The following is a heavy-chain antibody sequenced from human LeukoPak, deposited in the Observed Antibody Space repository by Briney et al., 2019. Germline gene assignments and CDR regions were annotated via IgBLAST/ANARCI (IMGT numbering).Heavy chain of an antibody. CDR1: DYTFSTYR. CDR3: ARDYLAVVGRDPPTDY. J-gene: IGHJ4*02. CDR2: ISAYNGDT. D-gene: IGHD6-19*01. V-gene: IGHV1-18*01. Sequence: ASVKVSCKASDYTFSTYRITWVRQAPGQGLEWMGWISAYNGDTNYAQKLQGRVTMTTDTSTNTAYMELRSLRSDDTAVYYCARDYLAVVGRDPPTDYWGQGTLVTVSS.